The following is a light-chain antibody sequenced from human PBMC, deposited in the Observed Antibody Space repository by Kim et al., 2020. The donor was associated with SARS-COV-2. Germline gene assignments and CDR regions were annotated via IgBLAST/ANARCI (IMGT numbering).Light chain of an antibody. CDR3: SSYTGSNTFV. CDR2: DVS. V-gene: IGLV2-14*03. J-gene: IGLJ1*01. Sequence: SIPISCTGTSSDVVAYKYVAWYPQHPGKAPKFLIFDVSRRPSGVSNRFSGAKSGDTASLTISGLQAEDEADYYCSSYTGSNTFVFGTGTKVTVL. CDR1: SSDVVAYKY.